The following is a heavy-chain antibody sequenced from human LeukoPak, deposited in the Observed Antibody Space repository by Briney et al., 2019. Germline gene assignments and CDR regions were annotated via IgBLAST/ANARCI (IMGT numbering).Heavy chain of an antibody. CDR2: ISGRAGSP. V-gene: IGHV3-23*01. CDR3: AKGGRWDYYDSSH. CDR1: GFTFSNYA. Sequence: PGGSLRLSCAASGFTFSNYAMSWVRQVPGEGLEWVSAISGRAGSPYYADSVKGRFTISRDNSKNTLYLQMNSLRAEDTAVYYCAKGGRWDYYDSSHWGQGTMVTASP. J-gene: IGHJ3*01. D-gene: IGHD3-22*01.